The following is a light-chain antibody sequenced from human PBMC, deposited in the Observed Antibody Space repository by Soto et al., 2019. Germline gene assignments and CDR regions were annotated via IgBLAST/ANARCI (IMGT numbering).Light chain of an antibody. CDR1: QSISSS. V-gene: IGKV1-39*01. CDR2: AAS. CDR3: QQSYSTPVT. J-gene: IGKJ1*01. Sequence: DIQMTQSPSSLSASVGDRVTITCRASQSISSSLNWYQQKPGKAPKLLIYAASSLQSGVPSRFSGSGSGTDFTLTISSLKPEDFATYYCQQSYSTPVTFGQGTKVEIK.